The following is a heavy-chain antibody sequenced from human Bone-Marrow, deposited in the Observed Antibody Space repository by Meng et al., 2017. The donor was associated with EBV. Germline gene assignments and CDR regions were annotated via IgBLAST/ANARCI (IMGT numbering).Heavy chain of an antibody. CDR1: GGSLSDSY. J-gene: IGHJ4*02. CDR3: ARGVWDH. CDR2: INHSGNA. D-gene: IGHD1-26*01. V-gene: IGHV4-34*01. Sequence: VQLQQWGAGLLKPSDTLFLNCAVYGGSLSDSYWNWIRQSPGKGLEWIGEINHSGNADYNPSLKSRVTISVDTSKNHFSLKLSSVTAADTAVYYCARGVWDHWGQGILVTVSS.